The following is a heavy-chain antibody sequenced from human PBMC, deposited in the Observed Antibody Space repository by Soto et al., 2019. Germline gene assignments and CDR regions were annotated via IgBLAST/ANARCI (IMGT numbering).Heavy chain of an antibody. CDR1: GGSFSGYY. CDR3: ARDVKLRYFRGHGMDV. D-gene: IGHD3-9*01. CDR2: INHSGST. Sequence: SETLSLTCAVYGGSFSGYYWSWIRQTPGKGLEWIGEINHSGSTNYNPSLKSRVTISVDTSKNQFSLKLSSVTAADTAVYYCARDVKLRYFRGHGMDVWGQGTTVT. V-gene: IGHV4-34*01. J-gene: IGHJ6*02.